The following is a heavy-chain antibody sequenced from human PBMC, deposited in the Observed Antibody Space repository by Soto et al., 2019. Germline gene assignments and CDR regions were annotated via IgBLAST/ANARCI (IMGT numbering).Heavy chain of an antibody. CDR3: ARDSRRYKNWFDP. J-gene: IGHJ5*02. D-gene: IGHD6-25*01. CDR1: DGSIRSGGYY. CDR2: IYYSGST. V-gene: IGHV4-31*03. Sequence: PSETLSLTSTVSDGSIRSGGYYWSWIRQHPGKGLEWIGYIYYSGSTYYNPSLKSRVTISVDTSKNQFSLKLSSVTAADTAVYYCARDSRRYKNWFDPWGQGTLVTVSS.